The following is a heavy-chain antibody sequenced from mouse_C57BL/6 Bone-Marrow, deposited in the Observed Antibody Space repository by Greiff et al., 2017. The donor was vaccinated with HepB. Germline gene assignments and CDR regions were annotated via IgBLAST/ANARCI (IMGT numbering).Heavy chain of an antibody. V-gene: IGHV1-15*01. CDR1: GYTFTDYE. CDR3: TCGLLL. D-gene: IGHD2-13*01. CDR2: IDPETGGT. Sequence: QVQLKQSGAELVRPGASVTLSCKASGYTFTDYEMHWVKQTPVHGLEWIGAIDPETGGTAYNQKFKGKAILTADKSSSTAYMELRSLTSEDSAVYYCTCGLLLRGQGTSVTVSS. J-gene: IGHJ4*01.